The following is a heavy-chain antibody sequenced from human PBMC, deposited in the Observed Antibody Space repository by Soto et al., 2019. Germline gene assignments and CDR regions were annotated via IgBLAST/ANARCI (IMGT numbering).Heavy chain of an antibody. J-gene: IGHJ4*01. CDR3: ARERDYSNTDANIDY. CDR2: ISVYTGNT. CDR1: GYTFNSAG. Sequence: ASVKFSCKASGYTFNSAGLSWVRQAPGQGLECMGWISVYTGNTNYAQKLQGRVIMTTXTXXDXXXMXLXXLRSDDTAFYYCARERDYSNTDANIDYWGQGTLVTVSS. V-gene: IGHV1-18*04. D-gene: IGHD4-17*01.